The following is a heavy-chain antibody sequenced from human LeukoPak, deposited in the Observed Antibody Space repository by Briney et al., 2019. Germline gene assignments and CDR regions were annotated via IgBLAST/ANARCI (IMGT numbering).Heavy chain of an antibody. V-gene: IGHV3-48*03. CDR3: ARQSGTMVTTRFDY. CDR2: ISSSGTTI. J-gene: IGHJ4*02. Sequence: PGGSLRLSCAASGFTFSNYEMNWVRQAPGKGLEWVSYISSSGTTIYYADSVKGRFTISRDYAKKSLYLQMNSLRAEDTAIYYCARQSGTMVTTRFDYWGQGTLVTVSS. D-gene: IGHD4-17*01. CDR1: GFTFSNYE.